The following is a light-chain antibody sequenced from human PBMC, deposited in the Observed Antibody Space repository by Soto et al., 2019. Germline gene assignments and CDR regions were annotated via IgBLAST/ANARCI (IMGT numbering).Light chain of an antibody. J-gene: IGLJ3*02. CDR1: SGHNSYA. CDR2: LNSDGSH. CDR3: QTWDTGIQV. V-gene: IGLV4-69*01. Sequence: QSALTQSPSASASLGASVKLTCTLSSGHNSYAIAWHQQQPEKGPRYLMKLNSDGSHGKGDGIPDRFSGSSSGAERYLTISSLQSEDEADYYCQTWDTGIQVFGGGTQLTVL.